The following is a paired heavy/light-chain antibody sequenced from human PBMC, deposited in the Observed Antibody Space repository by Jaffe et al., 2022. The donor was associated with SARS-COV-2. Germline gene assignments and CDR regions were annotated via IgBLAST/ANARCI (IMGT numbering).Light chain of an antibody. J-gene: IGLJ3*02. Sequence: NFMLTQPQSVSESPGKTVTMSCTGSSGRIASNWVQWYQQRPGGPPTTVIYEDGQRPSGVPDRFSGSVDSSSNSASLTISGLRPEDEADYYCQSYDNINQWVIGGGTKLTVL. CDR3: QSYDNINQWV. CDR1: SGRIASNW. V-gene: IGLV6-57*02. CDR2: EDG.
Heavy chain of an antibody. J-gene: IGHJ4*02. CDR3: AKSTTWDTVTTDY. Sequence: EVQLVESGGGLVQPGGSLRLSCAASGFTFSSYAMSWVRQAPGKGLECVSVISGSGGSTFYSDSVKGRFTISRDNSKNTMYLQMSSLRAEDTAFYFCAKSTTWDTVTTDYWGQGTLVTVSS. CDR1: GFTFSSYA. V-gene: IGHV3-23*04. D-gene: IGHD4-17*01. CDR2: ISGSGGST.